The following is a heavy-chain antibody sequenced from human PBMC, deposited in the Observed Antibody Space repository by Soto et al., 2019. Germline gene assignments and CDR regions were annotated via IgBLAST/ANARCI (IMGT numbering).Heavy chain of an antibody. V-gene: IGHV3-23*01. CDR3: AKDAWLRDYHYDAMDV. Sequence: EVQLLESGGGLVRPGGSLRLSCAASGFTFDSYAMNWVRQAPGKGLEWVSTISTSGGSTDYADSVKGRFTTSRDNSKNTLPLQMNSLSAEDTAIYYCAKDAWLRDYHYDAMDVWGQGTTVTVSS. D-gene: IGHD3-22*01. J-gene: IGHJ6*02. CDR2: ISTSGGST. CDR1: GFTFDSYA.